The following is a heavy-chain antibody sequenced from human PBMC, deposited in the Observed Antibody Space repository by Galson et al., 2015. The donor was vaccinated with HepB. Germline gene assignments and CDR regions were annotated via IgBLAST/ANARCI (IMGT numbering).Heavy chain of an antibody. J-gene: IGHJ2*01. CDR2: ISSSSSYI. CDR1: GFTFSSYS. Sequence: SLRLSCAASGFTFSSYSMNWVRQAPGKGLEWVSSISSSSSYIYYADSVKGRFTISRDNAKNSLYLQMNSLGAEDTAVYYCARDHWAWGITMVRGVLFDLWGRGTLVTVSS. V-gene: IGHV3-21*01. D-gene: IGHD3-10*01. CDR3: ARDHWAWGITMVRGVLFDL.